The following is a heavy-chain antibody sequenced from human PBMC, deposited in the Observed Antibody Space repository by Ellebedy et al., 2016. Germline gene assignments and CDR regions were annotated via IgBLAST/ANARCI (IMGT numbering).Heavy chain of an antibody. J-gene: IGHJ4*02. CDR3: ARGTVLTPGLDY. V-gene: IGHV3-7*03. CDR2: INEDGSEK. D-gene: IGHD4-23*01. Sequence: GESLKISCATSGFTFSAYWVTWVRQAPGKGLEWVANINEDGSEKYYVDSVEGRFTISRDNAKNSVYLETNSLRAEDTAMYYCARGTVLTPGLDYWGQGTLVTVSS. CDR1: GFTFSAYW.